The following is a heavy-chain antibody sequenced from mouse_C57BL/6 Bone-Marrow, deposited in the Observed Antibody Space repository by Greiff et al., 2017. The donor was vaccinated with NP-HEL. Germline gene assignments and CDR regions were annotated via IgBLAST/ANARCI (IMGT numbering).Heavy chain of an antibody. CDR2: INPNNGGT. J-gene: IGHJ4*01. V-gene: IGHV1-26*01. Sequence: EVHLQQSGPELVKPGASVKISCKASGYTFTDYYMNWVKQSHGKSLEWIGDINPNNGGTSYNQKFKGKATLTVDKSSSTAYMELRSLTSEDSAVYYCARLTAQAFYAMDYWGQGTSVTVSS. D-gene: IGHD3-2*02. CDR3: ARLTAQAFYAMDY. CDR1: GYTFTDYY.